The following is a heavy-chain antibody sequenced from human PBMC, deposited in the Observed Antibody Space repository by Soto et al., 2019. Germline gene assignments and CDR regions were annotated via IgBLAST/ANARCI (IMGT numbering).Heavy chain of an antibody. CDR2: INTHNGNT. V-gene: IGHV1-18*01. D-gene: IGHD3-10*01. Sequence: GASVKVSCKASGYTFTTYGISWVRQAPGQGLEWLGWINTHNGNTNYAQNLQGRVIMTADTSTSTAYMELRSLRSDDTAIYYCTREGSAPYYYYGMDAWGQGTTVTV. CDR3: TREGSAPYYYYGMDA. J-gene: IGHJ6*02. CDR1: GYTFTTYG.